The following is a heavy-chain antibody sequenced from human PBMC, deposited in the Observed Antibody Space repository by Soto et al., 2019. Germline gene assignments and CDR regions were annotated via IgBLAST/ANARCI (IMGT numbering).Heavy chain of an antibody. J-gene: IGHJ4*02. D-gene: IGHD3-22*01. V-gene: IGHV4-31*03. CDR2: IYYSGST. Sequence: SETMSLTCTVSGGSISSGGYYWSWIRQHPGKGLEWIGYIYYSGSTYYNPSLKSRVTISVDTSKNQFSLKLSSVTAADTAVYYCATYYYDSSEVGSYYFDYWGQGTLVTVSS. CDR3: ATYYYDSSEVGSYYFDY. CDR1: GGSISSGGYY.